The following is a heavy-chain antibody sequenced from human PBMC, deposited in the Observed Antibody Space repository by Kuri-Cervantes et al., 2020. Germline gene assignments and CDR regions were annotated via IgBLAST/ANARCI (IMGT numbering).Heavy chain of an antibody. V-gene: IGHV3-7*01. Sequence: GGSLRLSCAASGFTFSSYWMSWVRQAPGKGLEWVADTNEDGSEKYYVDSVKGRFTISRDNAKNSLYLQMNSLRAEDTAVYYCARSTTVVQRGAGYWGQGTLVTVSS. CDR1: GFTFSSYW. CDR3: ARSTTVVQRGAGY. CDR2: TNEDGSEK. J-gene: IGHJ4*02. D-gene: IGHD4-23*01.